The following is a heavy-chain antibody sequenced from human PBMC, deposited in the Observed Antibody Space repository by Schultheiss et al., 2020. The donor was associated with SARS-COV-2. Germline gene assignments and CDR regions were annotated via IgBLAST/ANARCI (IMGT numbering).Heavy chain of an antibody. V-gene: IGHV1-2*04. Sequence: ASVKVSCKASGYTFTGYYMHWVRQAPGQGLEWMGWINPNSGGTNYAQKFQGWVTMTRDTSISTAYMELSRLRSDDTAVYYCAREVAPRYSYGWGYYYYYGMDVWGQGTTVTVSS. CDR1: GYTFTGYY. D-gene: IGHD5-18*01. CDR2: INPNSGGT. CDR3: AREVAPRYSYGWGYYYYYGMDV. J-gene: IGHJ6*02.